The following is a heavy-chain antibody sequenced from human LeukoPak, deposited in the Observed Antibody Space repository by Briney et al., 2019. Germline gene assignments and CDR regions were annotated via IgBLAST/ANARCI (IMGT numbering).Heavy chain of an antibody. CDR3: ARGMGSSESDY. CDR1: GGSISSGGYY. J-gene: IGHJ4*02. Sequence: SETLSLTCTVSGGSISSGGYYWSWIRQPPGKGLEWIGYIYHSGSTYYNPSLKSRVTISVDRFKNQFSLKLSSVTAADTAVYYCARGMGSSESDYWGQGTLVTVSS. V-gene: IGHV4-30-2*01. CDR2: IYHSGST. D-gene: IGHD6-6*01.